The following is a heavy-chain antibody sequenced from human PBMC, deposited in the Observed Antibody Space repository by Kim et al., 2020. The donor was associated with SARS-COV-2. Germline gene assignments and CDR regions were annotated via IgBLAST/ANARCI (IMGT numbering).Heavy chain of an antibody. CDR1: GFTFSTYA. CDR2: LSGSGGST. V-gene: IGHV3-23*01. D-gene: IGHD2-15*01. J-gene: IGHJ4*02. Sequence: GGSLRLSCAASGFTFSTYAMSWVRQAPGKGLEWVSALSGSGGSTYYADSVKGRFTISRDNSKNTLYLQMNSLRAEDTAVYYCAKDLGVNGYCSGGSCGVDYWGQGTLVTVSS. CDR3: AKDLGVNGYCSGGSCGVDY.